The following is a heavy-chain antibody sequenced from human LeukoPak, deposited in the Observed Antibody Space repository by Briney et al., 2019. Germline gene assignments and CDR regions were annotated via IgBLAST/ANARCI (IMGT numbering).Heavy chain of an antibody. CDR1: GFTFSNYE. V-gene: IGHV3-48*03. J-gene: IGHJ3*02. CDR2: ITSSGNTI. D-gene: IGHD3-9*01. CDR3: ARDRETYYDILTGYYTLGDAFDI. Sequence: GGSLRLSCAASGFTFSNYEMNWVRQAPGKGLEWVSYITSSGNTIYYANSVKGRFTISRDNAKNSLYLQMNSLRAEDTAVYYCARDRETYYDILTGYYTLGDAFDIWGQGTMVTVSS.